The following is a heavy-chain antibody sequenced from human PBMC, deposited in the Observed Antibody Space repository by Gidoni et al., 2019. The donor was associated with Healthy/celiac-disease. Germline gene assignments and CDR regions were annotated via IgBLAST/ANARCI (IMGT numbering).Heavy chain of an antibody. V-gene: IGHV3-23*01. D-gene: IGHD5-12*01. Sequence: EVQLLESGRGMAQPGGSLRLSCAAYGVNFSSYAMSWVRQAPGKGLEWFSSISGSGGSTYYAYSVKGRFTISIDNSKNTLYLQMNSLGAEDTAVYYCAKPRWLQLMEFGYWGQGTLVTVSS. CDR3: AKPRWLQLMEFGY. CDR2: ISGSGGST. CDR1: GVNFSSYA. J-gene: IGHJ4*02.